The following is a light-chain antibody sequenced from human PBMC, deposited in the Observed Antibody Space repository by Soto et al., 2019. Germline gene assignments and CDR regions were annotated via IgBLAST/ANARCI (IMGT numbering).Light chain of an antibody. Sequence: QSVLTQPPSASGSPGQSVTISCTGTSSDVGGYNYVSWYQQHPGKAPKLMIYEVSKRPSGVPDRFSGSKSGNTASLTVSGLQAEDEADYYCSSHAGSKRVFGTGTKVTVL. J-gene: IGLJ1*01. CDR2: EVS. CDR1: SSDVGGYNY. CDR3: SSHAGSKRV. V-gene: IGLV2-8*01.